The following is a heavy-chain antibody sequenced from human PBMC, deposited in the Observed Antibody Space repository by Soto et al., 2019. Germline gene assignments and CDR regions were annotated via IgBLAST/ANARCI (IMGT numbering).Heavy chain of an antibody. V-gene: IGHV1-18*01. J-gene: IGHJ6*02. D-gene: IGHD6-6*01. CDR2: ISAYNGNT. CDR1: GYTFTSYG. Sequence: ASVKVSCKASGYTFTSYGISWVRQAPGQGLEWMGWISAYNGNTNYAQKLQGRVTMTTDTSTSTAYMELRSLRSDDTAVYYCARDEGSIAAPRSYYYYGMDVWGQGTTVTSP. CDR3: ARDEGSIAAPRSYYYYGMDV.